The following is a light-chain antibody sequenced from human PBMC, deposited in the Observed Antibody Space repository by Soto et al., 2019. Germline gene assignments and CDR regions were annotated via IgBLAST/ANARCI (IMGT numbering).Light chain of an antibody. CDR1: QSVSSSF. V-gene: IGKV3-20*01. CDR3: QHYGDSPPEYT. J-gene: IGKJ3*01. CDR2: GAS. Sequence: EIVLTQSPGTLSLSPGERATLSCRASQSVSSSFLAWYQQRPGQAPRLLIFGASYRATGIPDRVSGSGSGTAFTLTISRLEPEDFAVYYCQHYGDSPPEYTFGPGTNVDSK.